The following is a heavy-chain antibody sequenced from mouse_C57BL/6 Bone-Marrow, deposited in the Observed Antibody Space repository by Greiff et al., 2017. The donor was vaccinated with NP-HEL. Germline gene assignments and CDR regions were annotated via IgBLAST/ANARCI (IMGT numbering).Heavy chain of an antibody. V-gene: IGHV1-39*01. CDR1: FSSFTYYN. D-gene: IGHD1-1*01. CDR3: ARFGLYYYGSSPWYFDV. Sequence: VQLQQSGPELVPPGAEGKGGGRVSFSSFTYYNIPFFPHLNLKILEWILLINPTSFPTSYNQKFKGKATLTVDQSSSTAYMQLNSLTSEDSAVYYCARFGLYYYGSSPWYFDVWGTGTTVTVSS. J-gene: IGHJ1*03. CDR2: INPTSFPT.